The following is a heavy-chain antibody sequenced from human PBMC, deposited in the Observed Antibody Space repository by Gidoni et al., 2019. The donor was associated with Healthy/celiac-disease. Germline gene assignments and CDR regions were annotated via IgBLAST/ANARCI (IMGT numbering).Heavy chain of an antibody. Sequence: QVQLQLRGAGLLKPSEPLSLTCAVYGRSFSGYYWSWTRQPPGKALQWIGEINHSGSPNYNPSIKSRVTISVDTSKNQFSLKLSSVTAADTAVYYCARESIPYYYGMDVWGQGTTVTVSS. CDR2: INHSGSP. CDR3: ARESIPYYYGMDV. J-gene: IGHJ6*02. CDR1: GRSFSGYY. V-gene: IGHV4-34*01. D-gene: IGHD2-21*01.